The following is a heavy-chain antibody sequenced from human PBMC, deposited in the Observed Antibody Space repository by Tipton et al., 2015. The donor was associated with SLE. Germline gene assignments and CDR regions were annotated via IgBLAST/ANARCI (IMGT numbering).Heavy chain of an antibody. D-gene: IGHD3-10*01. V-gene: IGHV4-34*01. J-gene: IGHJ4*02. CDR3: ARASRGRVSTPDNLLRPGARFDY. Sequence: TLSLTCTVSGGSFSGHTWTWIRQSPGQGLEWIGDVNQSGGTNYNPSLKSRVTISVDASNSQLSLKLFSVTAADTAVYYCARASRGRVSTPDNLLRPGARFDYWGQGTLTTVSS. CDR2: VNQSGGT. CDR1: GGSFSGHT.